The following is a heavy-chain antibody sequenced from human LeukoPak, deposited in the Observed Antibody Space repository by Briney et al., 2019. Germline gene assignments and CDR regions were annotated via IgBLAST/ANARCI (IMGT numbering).Heavy chain of an antibody. J-gene: IGHJ4*02. CDR2: INPNSGGT. V-gene: IGHV1-2*02. CDR3: AKTVEMATHIDY. D-gene: IGHD5-24*01. Sequence: ASVKVSCKASGYTFTGYYMHWVRQAPGQGLEWMGWINPNSGGTNYAQKFQGRVTMTRDTSISTAYMELSRLRSDDTAVYYCAKTVEMATHIDYWGQGTLVTVSS. CDR1: GYTFTGYY.